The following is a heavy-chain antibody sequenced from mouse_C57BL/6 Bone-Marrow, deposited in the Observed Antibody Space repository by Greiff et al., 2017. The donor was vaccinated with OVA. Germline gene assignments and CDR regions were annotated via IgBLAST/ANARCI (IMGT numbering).Heavy chain of an antibody. D-gene: IGHD4-1*01. CDR3: TRDRTGGFAY. CDR2: ISSGGDYI. CDR1: GFTFSSYA. Sequence: EVKLVESGEGLVKPGGSLKLSCAASGFTFSSYAMSWVRQTPEKRLEWVAYISSGGDYIYYADTVKGQFTISRDNARNTLYLQMSSLKSEDTAMYYCTRDRTGGFAYWGQGTLVTVSA. J-gene: IGHJ3*01. V-gene: IGHV5-9-1*02.